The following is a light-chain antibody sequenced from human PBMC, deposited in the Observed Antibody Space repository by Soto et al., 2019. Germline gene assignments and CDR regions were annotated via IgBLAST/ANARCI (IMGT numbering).Light chain of an antibody. CDR1: NSNIGSNT. J-gene: IGLJ3*02. CDR3: AAWDDSLTAVL. CDR2: NND. Sequence: QSVLTQPPSASGTPGQSVTISCSGSNSNIGSNTVNWYQQLSGAAPKLLIHNNDQRPSGVPDRFSGSKSDTSASLAISGLQSADEADYYCAAWDDSLTAVLFGGGTQLTVL. V-gene: IGLV1-44*01.